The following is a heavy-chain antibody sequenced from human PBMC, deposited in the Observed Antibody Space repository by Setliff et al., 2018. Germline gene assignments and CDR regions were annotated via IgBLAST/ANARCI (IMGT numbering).Heavy chain of an antibody. V-gene: IGHV3-23*01. CDR1: GFTFSNDW. CDR3: ARAKMEESGKAQAGMDV. CDR2: LSGSGSNT. J-gene: IGHJ6*04. D-gene: IGHD6-13*01. Sequence: LRLSCAASGFTFSNDWMSWVRQAPGKGLEWVSALSGSGSNTFYADSVKGRFTISRDNSKKTLYLQMNSLRAEDTAVYYCARAKMEESGKAQAGMDVWGKGTTVTVSS.